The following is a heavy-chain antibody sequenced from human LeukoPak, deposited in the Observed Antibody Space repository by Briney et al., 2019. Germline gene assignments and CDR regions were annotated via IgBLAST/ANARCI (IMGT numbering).Heavy chain of an antibody. CDR3: ARLETSGHAYAPFDY. D-gene: IGHD5-12*01. J-gene: IGHJ4*02. V-gene: IGHV5-51*01. CDR1: GYSFTNYW. Sequence: GESLKISCKGSGYSFTNYWIGWVRQMPGKGLEWMGIIYPGDSDTRYSPSFQGQVTISADKSISTAYLQWSSLKASDTAMYYCARLETSGHAYAPFDYWGQGTLVTVSS. CDR2: IYPGDSDT.